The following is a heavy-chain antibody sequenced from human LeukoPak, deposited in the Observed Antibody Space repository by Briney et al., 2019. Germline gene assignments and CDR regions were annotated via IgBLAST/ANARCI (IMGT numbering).Heavy chain of an antibody. CDR3: ARDRGTTAYYGMDV. J-gene: IGHJ6*04. CDR2: INPNSGGT. V-gene: IGHV1-2*04. CDR1: GYTFTGYY. Sequence: ASVNVSCKASGYTFTGYYMHWVRQAPGQELEWMGWINPNSGGTNYAQKFQGWVTMTRDTSISTAYMELSRLRSDDTAVYYCARDRGTTAYYGMDVWGKGTTVTVSS. D-gene: IGHD1-1*01.